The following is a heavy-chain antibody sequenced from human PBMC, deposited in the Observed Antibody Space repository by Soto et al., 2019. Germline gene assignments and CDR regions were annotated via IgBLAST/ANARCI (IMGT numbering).Heavy chain of an antibody. CDR2: IYYSGST. J-gene: IGHJ4*02. Sequence: KPSETLSLTCTVSGGSISSGGYYWSWIRQHPGKGLEWIGYIYYSGSTYYNPSLKSRVTISVDTSKNQFSLKLSSVTAADTAVYYCASTKILITFGGVIPNNFDYWGQGTLVTVSS. V-gene: IGHV4-31*03. D-gene: IGHD3-16*02. CDR1: GGSISSGGYY. CDR3: ASTKILITFGGVIPNNFDY.